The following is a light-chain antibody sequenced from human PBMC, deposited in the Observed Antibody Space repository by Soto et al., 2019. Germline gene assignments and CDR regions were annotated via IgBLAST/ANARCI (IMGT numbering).Light chain of an antibody. V-gene: IGKV1-33*01. CDR1: QGIINY. CDR2: DAS. Sequence: DIQMTQSPSSLSASVGARVTITCQASQGIINYLNWYQQKPGKAPKLLIYDASILETGVPSRFSGSGSGTDFSLTISSLQPADIATYSCLQYDSLPLTFGGGTKVEIK. J-gene: IGKJ4*01. CDR3: LQYDSLPLT.